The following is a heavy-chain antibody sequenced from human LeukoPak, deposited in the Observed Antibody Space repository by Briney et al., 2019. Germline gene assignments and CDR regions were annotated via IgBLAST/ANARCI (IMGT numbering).Heavy chain of an antibody. Sequence: ASVKVSCKASGYTFTGYYMHWVRQAPGQGLEWMGWINPNSGGTNYAQKFQGRVTMTRDTSISTAYMELSRLGSDDTAVYYCARDLATYYDFWSGYYFDYWGQGTLVTVSS. CDR2: INPNSGGT. J-gene: IGHJ4*02. CDR3: ARDLATYYDFWSGYYFDY. V-gene: IGHV1-2*02. D-gene: IGHD3-3*01. CDR1: GYTFTGYY.